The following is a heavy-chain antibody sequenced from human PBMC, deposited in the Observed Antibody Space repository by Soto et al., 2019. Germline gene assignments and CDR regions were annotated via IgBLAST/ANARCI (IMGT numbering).Heavy chain of an antibody. Sequence: ASVKVSCKAAGYTFSDYGITWVRQAPGQGLEWMGWISISSGNTHFEESLQGRVTMTSDKTSTAYMELWRLRSDDSAMYYCARSYNYGSYWYFDLWGRGTLVTVSS. CDR1: GYTFSDYG. CDR2: ISISSGNT. D-gene: IGHD3-10*01. V-gene: IGHV1-18*04. CDR3: ARSYNYGSYWYFDL. J-gene: IGHJ2*01.